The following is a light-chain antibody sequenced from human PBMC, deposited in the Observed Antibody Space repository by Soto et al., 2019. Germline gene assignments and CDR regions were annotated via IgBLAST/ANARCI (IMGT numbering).Light chain of an antibody. V-gene: IGLV2-11*01. CDR1: SSDVGAYNY. Sequence: QSVLTQPRSVSGSPGQSVTISCTGTSSDVGAYNYVSWYQQHPGKAPKLMIFDVTKRPSGVPDRFSGSKSGNTASLTISGLQGEGEAYYFRCSNASNHTFVFRTGNQVTVL. J-gene: IGLJ1*01. CDR3: CSNASNHTFV. CDR2: DVT.